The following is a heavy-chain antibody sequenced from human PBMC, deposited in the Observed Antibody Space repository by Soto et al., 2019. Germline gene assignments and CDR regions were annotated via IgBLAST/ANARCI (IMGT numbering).Heavy chain of an antibody. V-gene: IGHV1-18*04. J-gene: IGHJ6*02. Sequence: GASVKVSGEASGYTFTNYVICLLQQAPGQGLEWMGCISANNGNTNYAQKLQGRVTMTTDKSTSTAHMELRSLRSDGTAVYYCARDRDIVVVPAAISNYYYDVDVWGQGTTVTGSS. CDR1: GYTFTNYV. CDR2: ISANNGNT. D-gene: IGHD2-2*02. CDR3: ARDRDIVVVPAAISNYYYDVDV.